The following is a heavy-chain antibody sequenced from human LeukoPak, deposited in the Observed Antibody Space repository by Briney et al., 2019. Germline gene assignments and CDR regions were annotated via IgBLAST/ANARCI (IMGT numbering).Heavy chain of an antibody. CDR1: GFSFADHY. CDR2: MSNSGSII. V-gene: IGHV3-11*01. Sequence: GGSLRLSCEASGFSFADHYMSWIRQVPGKGLEWVSYMSNSGSIIYYADSVKGRFTISRDNTKTFLYLQMNSLRDEDTAVYYCARLGFGEYYFYYYMDVWGKGTAVTVSS. D-gene: IGHD3-10*01. CDR3: ARLGFGEYYFYYYMDV. J-gene: IGHJ6*03.